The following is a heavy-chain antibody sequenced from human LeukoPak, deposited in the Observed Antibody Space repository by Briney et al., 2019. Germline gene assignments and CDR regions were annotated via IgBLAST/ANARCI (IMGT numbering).Heavy chain of an antibody. Sequence: GPSVKVSCTASVYTFTFYYMHWVRQAPGQGLEWMGWINPKSGGTNYAQKFQGRVTITSDTSISTAYMELSRLRSDDTAVYYCARYPKAGLYFHYWGQGTLVTVSS. CDR1: VYTFTFYY. CDR2: INPKSGGT. J-gene: IGHJ4*02. D-gene: IGHD6-19*01. CDR3: ARYPKAGLYFHY. V-gene: IGHV1-2*02.